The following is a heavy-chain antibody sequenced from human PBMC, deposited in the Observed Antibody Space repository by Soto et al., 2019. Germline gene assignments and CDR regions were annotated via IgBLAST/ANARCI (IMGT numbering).Heavy chain of an antibody. Sequence: EVQLLESGGGLVQPGGSLRLSCEASGFTFSSYAMSWVRQAPGKGLAWVSGISVSGGSTYYADSVKGRFTISRDNSKNTLYLQMNSLRADYTAVYYCASNTRYDPPDYWGQGTLVTVSS. V-gene: IGHV3-23*01. CDR1: GFTFSSYA. J-gene: IGHJ4*02. CDR3: ASNTRYDPPDY. CDR2: ISVSGGST. D-gene: IGHD3-16*01.